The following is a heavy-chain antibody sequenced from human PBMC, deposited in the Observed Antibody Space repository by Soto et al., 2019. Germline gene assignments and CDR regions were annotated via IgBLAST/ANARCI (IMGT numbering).Heavy chain of an antibody. J-gene: IGHJ4*02. V-gene: IGHV3-48*02. Sequence: LRLSCAAFGFKISSSSMNWVRQAPGRGLEWVAYISDSGSNTLYADSVKGRFTVSRDTAKNSLYLQMSGLRDEDRAVYYCATLVVRGISTGWPHWGQGTLVTVSS. CDR2: ISDSGSNT. D-gene: IGHD6-19*01. CDR1: GFKISSSS. CDR3: ATLVVRGISTGWPH.